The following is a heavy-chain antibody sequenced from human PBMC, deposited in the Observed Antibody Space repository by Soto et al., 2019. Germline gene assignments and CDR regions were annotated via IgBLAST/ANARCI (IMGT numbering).Heavy chain of an antibody. Sequence: PGGSLRLSCAASGFTFSSYGMHWVRQAPGKGLEWVAVISYDGSNKYYADSVKGRFTISGDNSKNTLYLQMNSLRAEDTAVYYCAKAVAGINFDYWGQGTLVTVSS. J-gene: IGHJ4*02. CDR1: GFTFSSYG. V-gene: IGHV3-30*18. CDR3: AKAVAGINFDY. D-gene: IGHD6-19*01. CDR2: ISYDGSNK.